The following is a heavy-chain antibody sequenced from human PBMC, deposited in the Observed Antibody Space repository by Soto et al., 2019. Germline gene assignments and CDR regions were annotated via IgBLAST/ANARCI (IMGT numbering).Heavy chain of an antibody. V-gene: IGHV3-30*18. CDR1: GFTFSSYA. J-gene: IGHJ6*02. D-gene: IGHD2-2*01. Sequence: GGSLRLSCAASGFTFSSYAMRWVRQAPGKGLEWVAVITYDGSNKYYADSVKGRFTISRDNSKNTLYLQMNSLRAEDTAVYYCAKNRYIVVVPDGMDVWGQGTTVTVSS. CDR3: AKNRYIVVVPDGMDV. CDR2: ITYDGSNK.